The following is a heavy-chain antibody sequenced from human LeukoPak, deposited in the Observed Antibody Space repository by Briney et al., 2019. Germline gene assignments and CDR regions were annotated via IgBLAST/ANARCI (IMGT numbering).Heavy chain of an antibody. CDR1: GFTFSVYA. J-gene: IGHJ4*02. Sequence: PGGSLRLTCAASGFTFSVYAMHWVRQAPGKGLEWVAIISYDGSNKYYADSVKGRFTISRDNSKNTVYLQMNSLRAEDTAVYYCARARYYYDSSGYLTFGYWGQGTLVTVSS. CDR2: ISYDGSNK. V-gene: IGHV3-30*04. D-gene: IGHD3-22*01. CDR3: ARARYYYDSSGYLTFGY.